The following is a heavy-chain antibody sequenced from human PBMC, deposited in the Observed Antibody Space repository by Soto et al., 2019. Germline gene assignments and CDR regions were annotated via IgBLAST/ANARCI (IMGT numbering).Heavy chain of an antibody. Sequence: EVQLLESGGGLVQPGGSLRLSCAASGFTFSSYSMSGVRQAPGKGLDWVSGFRTSGDGGTTYYADSVKGRFTISRDNSKNMLFLQMNSLRAEDTAIYYCAKKVNSGPGSQYFDYWGQGTLVTVSS. J-gene: IGHJ4*02. V-gene: IGHV3-23*01. CDR3: AKKVNSGPGSQYFDY. D-gene: IGHD3-10*01. CDR2: FRTSGDGGTT. CDR1: GFTFSSYS.